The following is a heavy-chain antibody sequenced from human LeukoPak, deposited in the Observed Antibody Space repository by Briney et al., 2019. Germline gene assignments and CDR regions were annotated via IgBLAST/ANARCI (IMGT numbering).Heavy chain of an antibody. CDR2: IYHGGST. Sequence: PSETLSLTCAVSGDSISSSNWWCWVRQPPGEGLEWIGEIYHGGSTNYNPSLKGRVTISVDKSKNQVSLKLTSVTAADTAVYYCAREHNYGSGSYYIDNWGQGTLVTVSS. CDR3: AREHNYGSGSYYIDN. D-gene: IGHD3-10*01. CDR1: GDSISSSNW. J-gene: IGHJ4*02. V-gene: IGHV4-4*02.